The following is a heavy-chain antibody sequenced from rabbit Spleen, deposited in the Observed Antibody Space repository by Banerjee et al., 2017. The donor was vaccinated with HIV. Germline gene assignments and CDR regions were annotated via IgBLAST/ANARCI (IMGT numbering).Heavy chain of an antibody. V-gene: IGHV1S69*01. D-gene: IGHD7-1*01. CDR1: GFTISSYH. Sequence: QSVEESGGRLVTPGTPLTLTCTASGFTISSYHMCWVRQAPGKGLEWIGDIYASGSTDYATWAKGRFTISKTSTTVDLRITSPTTEDTAIYFCARYDSTGTYYLDIWGPGTLVTVS. J-gene: IGHJ6*01. CDR2: IYASGST. CDR3: ARYDSTGTYYLDI.